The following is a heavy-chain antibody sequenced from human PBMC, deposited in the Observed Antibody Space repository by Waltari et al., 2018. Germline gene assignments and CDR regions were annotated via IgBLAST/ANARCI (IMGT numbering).Heavy chain of an antibody. CDR2: IYYSGST. CDR3: ARAAGSSWIDWFDP. J-gene: IGHJ5*02. V-gene: IGHV4-30-4*08. Sequence: QVQLQESGPGLVKPSQTLSLTCTVSGGSIRSGDYYWSWIREPPGKGLEWIGYIYYSGSTYYNPSLKSRVTISVDTSKNQFSLKLSSVTAADTAVYYCARAAGSSWIDWFDPWGQGTLVTVSS. CDR1: GGSIRSGDYY. D-gene: IGHD6-13*01.